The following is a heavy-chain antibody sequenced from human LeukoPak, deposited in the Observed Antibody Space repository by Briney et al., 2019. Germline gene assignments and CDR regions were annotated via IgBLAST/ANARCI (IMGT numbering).Heavy chain of an antibody. CDR1: GFTFSSYA. V-gene: IGHV3-64D*06. J-gene: IGHJ4*02. D-gene: IGHD2-15*01. Sequence: PGGSLRLSCSASGFTFSSYAMHWVRQAPGKGLEYVSAISSNGGSTYYADSVKGGFTISRDNSKNTLYLQMSSLRAEDTAVYYCVKDLGRCSGGSCYSDYWGQGTLVTVSS. CDR2: ISSNGGST. CDR3: VKDLGRCSGGSCYSDY.